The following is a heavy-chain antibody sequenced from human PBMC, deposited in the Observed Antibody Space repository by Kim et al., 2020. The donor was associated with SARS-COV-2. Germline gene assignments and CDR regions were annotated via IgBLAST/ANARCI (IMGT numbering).Heavy chain of an antibody. V-gene: IGHV3-23*01. J-gene: IGHJ4*02. Sequence: DPVGGRFTISRDNSKNTLYLQMNSLSADETHVYYCAKKRIQLPFQSASDYWGEGTLVTVSS. D-gene: IGHD2-21*01. CDR3: AKKRIQLPFQSASDY.